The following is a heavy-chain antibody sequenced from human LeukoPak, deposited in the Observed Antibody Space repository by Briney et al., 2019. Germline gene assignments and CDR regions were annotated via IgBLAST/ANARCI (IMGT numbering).Heavy chain of an antibody. CDR2: IDQDGSDK. V-gene: IGHV3-7*01. Sequence: GGSLRLSCAASGFTFSSYWMSWVRQAPGKGLEWVASIDQDGSDKFSVDSVKGRFTISRDNARNSMYLQMNSLRAEDTAVYYCARRPGSYESGHGDAYWGQGTLVTVSS. J-gene: IGHJ4*02. CDR1: GFTFSSYW. D-gene: IGHD3-3*01. CDR3: ARRPGSYESGHGDAY.